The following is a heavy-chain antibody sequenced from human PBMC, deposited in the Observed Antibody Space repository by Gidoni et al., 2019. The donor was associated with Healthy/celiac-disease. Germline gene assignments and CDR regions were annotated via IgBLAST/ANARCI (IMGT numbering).Heavy chain of an antibody. Sequence: QQQLHESGSGLVKPPQTLSPARAVSGGSLSSGGYSRTRIRQPPGKGQEWVGYIDHSGRTYYSPSLQSRVTISVAGSKNQFSLKLSSVPAADTAGYYCARVTRYNRPSGPCAPWGQGTLVPVSS. J-gene: IGHJ5*02. V-gene: IGHV4-30-2*01. CDR1: GGSLSSGGYS. CDR3: ARVTRYNRPSGPCAP. D-gene: IGHD1-20*01. CDR2: IDHSGRT.